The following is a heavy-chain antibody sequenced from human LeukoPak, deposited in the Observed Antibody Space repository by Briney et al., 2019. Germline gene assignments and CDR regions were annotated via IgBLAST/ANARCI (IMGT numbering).Heavy chain of an antibody. CDR3: ARDCSGMLRSSTSCLTD. V-gene: IGHV4-59*01. CDR2: IYYSGST. Sequence: SETLSLTCTVSGGSISSYYWSWIRQPPGKGLEWIGYIYYSGSTNYNPSLKSRVTISVDTFKNQFSLKLSSVTAADTAVYYCARDCSGMLRSSTSCLTDWGQGTLVTVSS. CDR1: GGSISSYY. J-gene: IGHJ4*02. D-gene: IGHD2-2*01.